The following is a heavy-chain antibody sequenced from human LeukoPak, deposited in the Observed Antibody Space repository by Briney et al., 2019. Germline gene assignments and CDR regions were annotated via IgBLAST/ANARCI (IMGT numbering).Heavy chain of an antibody. CDR3: ARDPPYGQQLVIGDY. CDR1: GYTFTGYY. CDR2: INPNSGGT. Sequence: ASVKVSCKASGYTFTGYYMHWVRQAPGQGLEWMGWINPNSGGTNYAQKFQGRVTMTRDTSISTAYMELSRLRSDDTAVYYCARDPPYGQQLVIGDYWGQGTLVTVSS. V-gene: IGHV1-2*02. J-gene: IGHJ4*02. D-gene: IGHD6-6*01.